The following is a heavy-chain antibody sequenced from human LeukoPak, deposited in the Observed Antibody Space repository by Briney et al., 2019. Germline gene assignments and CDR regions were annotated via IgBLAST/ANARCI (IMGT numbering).Heavy chain of an antibody. V-gene: IGHV3-48*04. J-gene: IGHJ4*02. CDR1: GFTFSDYS. CDR2: ISSSSGTI. D-gene: IGHD6-13*01. Sequence: GGSLRLSCAASGFTFSDYSMNWVRQAPGKGLEWVSYISSSSGTIYFADSVKGRFTVSRDNAKNSLYLQMNSLRAEDTAVYYCARETTAGTGKYYFDYWGRGTLVTVSS. CDR3: ARETTAGTGKYYFDY.